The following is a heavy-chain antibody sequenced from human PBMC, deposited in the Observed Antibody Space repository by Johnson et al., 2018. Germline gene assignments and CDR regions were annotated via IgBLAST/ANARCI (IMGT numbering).Heavy chain of an antibody. CDR1: GFTFSSYW. Sequence: LLESGGGLVQPGGSLRLSCAASGFTFSSYWMSWVRQAPGKGLEWVANIKQDGSEKYYVDSVKGRFTISRDNAKNSVFLQMNSLRAEDTAMYYCATDGSPFESWGQGTLVTVS. V-gene: IGHV3-7*01. CDR3: ATDGSPFES. CDR2: IKQDGSEK. D-gene: IGHD2-2*03. J-gene: IGHJ4*02.